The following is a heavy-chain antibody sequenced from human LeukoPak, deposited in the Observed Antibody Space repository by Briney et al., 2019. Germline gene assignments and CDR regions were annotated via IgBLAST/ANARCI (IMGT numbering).Heavy chain of an antibody. CDR3: AKLLNDYGDYTFQH. CDR1: GGTFSSYA. J-gene: IGHJ1*01. V-gene: IGHV1-69*06. Sequence: GSSVKVSCKASGGTFSSYAISWVRQAPGQGLEWMGGIIPIFGTANYAQKFQGRVTITADKTTSTAYMELSSLRSEDTAVYYCAKLLNDYGDYTFQHWGQGTLVTVSS. CDR2: IIPIFGTA. D-gene: IGHD4-17*01.